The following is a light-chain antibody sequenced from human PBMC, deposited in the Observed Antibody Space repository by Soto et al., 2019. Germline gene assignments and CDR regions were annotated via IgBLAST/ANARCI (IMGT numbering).Light chain of an antibody. J-gene: IGKJ2*01. V-gene: IGKV3-20*01. Sequence: EVVLTQSPGSLSLSPGERATLSCRASQSVSSSFLVWYQQKPGQAPRLLIYGASSRATGIPDRFSGSGSGTDFTLTISRLEPEDFAVYYCQQYGKSPYTFXQGTKVDIK. CDR3: QQYGKSPYT. CDR2: GAS. CDR1: QSVSSSF.